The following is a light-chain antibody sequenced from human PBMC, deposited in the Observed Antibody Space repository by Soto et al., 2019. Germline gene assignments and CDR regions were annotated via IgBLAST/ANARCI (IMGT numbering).Light chain of an antibody. CDR2: DAS. V-gene: IGKV1-6*01. Sequence: ANQMTQSPSSLSASVGDKVTITCRASQAIRTSLVWYQQKSGKAPSLLIADASSRHSGVPSRFSGSGFGTDFNLTINGLQPEDFATYYCLQDATYPWTFGHGTRVDIK. CDR1: QAIRTS. CDR3: LQDATYPWT. J-gene: IGKJ1*01.